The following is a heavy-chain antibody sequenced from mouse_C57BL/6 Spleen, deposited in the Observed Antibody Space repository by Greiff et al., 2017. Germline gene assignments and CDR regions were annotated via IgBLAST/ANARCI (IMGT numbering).Heavy chain of an antibody. V-gene: IGHV5-12*01. CDR1: GFTFSDYY. J-gene: IGHJ3*01. CDR2: ISNGGGST. D-gene: IGHD1-1*01. Sequence: EVKLVESGGGLVQPGGSLKLSCAASGFTFSDYYMYWVRQTPETRLEWVAYISNGGGSTYYPDNVKGRFPISRDKATNTLYLPMSRLTSEDTSMYYCARPPITTVVAPFAYWGQGTLVTGAA. CDR3: ARPPITTVVAPFAY.